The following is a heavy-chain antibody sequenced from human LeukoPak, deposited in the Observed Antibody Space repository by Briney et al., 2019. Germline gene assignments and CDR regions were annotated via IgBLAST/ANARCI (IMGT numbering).Heavy chain of an antibody. CDR3: ARGPRGGSGSFYLNY. D-gene: IGHD3-10*01. Sequence: PSETLSLTCAVSGGCIITVGYSWNWIRQPPGRGLEWIGYIYHTGSTYYNPSLNSRVTISVDRSRDQFSLTLSSVTAADTALYYCARGPRGGSGSFYLNYWGQGSLVTVSS. CDR1: GGCIITVGYS. V-gene: IGHV4-30-2*01. CDR2: IYHTGST. J-gene: IGHJ4*02.